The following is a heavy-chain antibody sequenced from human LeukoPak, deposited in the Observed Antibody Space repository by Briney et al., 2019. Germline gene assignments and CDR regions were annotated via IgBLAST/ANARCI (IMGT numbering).Heavy chain of an antibody. D-gene: IGHD3-16*01. CDR2: IRTEAYSRTT. V-gene: IGHV3-49*04. Sequence: PGRSLRLSCTASGFTFGDYAMSWVRQAPGKGLEWVGFIRTEAYSRTTEYAASVRGRFPISRGDSKRIAYLQMHSLKTEGTAVYYCTREGVGGLFDYWGQGPLVTVSS. CDR3: TREGVGGLFDY. CDR1: GFTFGDYA. J-gene: IGHJ4*02.